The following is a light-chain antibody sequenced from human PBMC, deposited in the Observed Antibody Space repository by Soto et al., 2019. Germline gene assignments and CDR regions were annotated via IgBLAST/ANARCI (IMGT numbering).Light chain of an antibody. CDR2: AVS. V-gene: IGLV2-14*01. CDR1: SSDVGGYNY. J-gene: IGLJ1*01. CDR3: SSYTSSSLYV. Sequence: QSVLTQPASVSGSPGQSITISCTGTSSDVGGYNYVSWYQQHPGKAPKLMIYAVSNRPSGVSNRFSGSKSGNTASLTISGLQAEDEADYYCSSYTSSSLYVFGTGTKLTFL.